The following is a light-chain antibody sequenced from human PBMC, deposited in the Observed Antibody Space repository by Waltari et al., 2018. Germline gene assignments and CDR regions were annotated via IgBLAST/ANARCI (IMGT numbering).Light chain of an antibody. CDR1: QSVFNY. J-gene: IGKJ4*01. CDR2: DTS. CDR3: QQGSILPLT. V-gene: IGKV3-11*01. Sequence: VLTQSPATLSLSVGERATLSCRASQSVFNYLAWYQQKRGQAPRLLIYDTSKRATGIPARFSGSGSGTDFTLTISNLEADDFALYYCQQGSILPLTFGGGTKVEIK.